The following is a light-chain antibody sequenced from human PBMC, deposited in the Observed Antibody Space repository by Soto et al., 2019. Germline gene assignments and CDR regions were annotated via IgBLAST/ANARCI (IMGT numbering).Light chain of an antibody. CDR3: QQYGSSLLT. V-gene: IGKV3-20*01. CDR2: GAS. Sequence: EIVLTQSPGTLSLSPGERATLSCRASQSVSSSYLAWYQQKPGQAPRLLIYGASSRATGISDRFSGSGSGTDVTLTISRLEPEDVGVYYCQQYGSSLLTFGGGTKVEIK. J-gene: IGKJ4*01. CDR1: QSVSSSY.